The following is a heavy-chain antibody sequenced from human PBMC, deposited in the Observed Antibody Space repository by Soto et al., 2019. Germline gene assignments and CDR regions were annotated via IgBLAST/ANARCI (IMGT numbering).Heavy chain of an antibody. J-gene: IGHJ6*02. CDR2: IYYSGST. D-gene: IGHD6-13*01. V-gene: IGHV4-61*01. CDR1: GGSVSSGSYY. CDR3: ARKSSRWYGGGMDA. Sequence: QVQLQESGPGLVKPSETLSLTCTVSGGSVSSGSYYWSWIRQPPGKGLEWIGYIYYSGSTNYNPSLKSRATILVDTSKNQFSLKLSSVPAADTAVYYCARKSSRWYGGGMDAWGQGTTVTVSS.